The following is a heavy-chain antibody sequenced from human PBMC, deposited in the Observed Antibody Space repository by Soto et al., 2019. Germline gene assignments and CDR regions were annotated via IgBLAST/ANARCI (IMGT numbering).Heavy chain of an antibody. CDR3: ARARHYYGSGSHYNIPPNYYYYYGMDV. V-gene: IGHV1-69*13. J-gene: IGHJ6*02. CDR2: IIPIFGTA. CDR1: GGTFSSYA. Sequence: GASVKVSCKASGGTFSSYAISWVRQAPGQGLEWMGGIIPIFGTANYAQKFQGRVTITADESTSTAYMELSSLRSEDTAVYYCARARHYYGSGSHYNIPPNYYYYYGMDVWGQRTTVTVSS. D-gene: IGHD3-10*01.